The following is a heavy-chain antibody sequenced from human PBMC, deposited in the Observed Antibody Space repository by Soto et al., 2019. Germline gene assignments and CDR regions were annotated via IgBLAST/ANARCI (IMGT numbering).Heavy chain of an antibody. D-gene: IGHD3-3*01. CDR3: ARAIMDDFWSGTAFDY. V-gene: IGHV3-7*01. CDR2: IKQDGSEK. CDR1: GFTFSSYW. Sequence: GGSLRLSCAASGFTFSSYWMSWVRQAPGKGLEWVANIKQDGSEKYYVDSVKGRFTISRDNAKNSLYLQMNSLRAEDTAVYYCARAIMDDFWSGTAFDYWGQGTLVTVSS. J-gene: IGHJ4*02.